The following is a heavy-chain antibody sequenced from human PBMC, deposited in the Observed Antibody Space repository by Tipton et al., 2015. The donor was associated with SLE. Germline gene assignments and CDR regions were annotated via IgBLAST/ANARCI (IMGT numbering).Heavy chain of an antibody. D-gene: IGHD6-19*01. CDR2: IFHAERT. CDR1: GYSISGDYY. Sequence: TLSLTCAVSGYSISGDYYWAWMRQPPGKGLEWIGNIFHAERTYYNPSFKSRLTTSVDTSRNQFSLKLNSVTAADTAVYYCARDQRAMAAVDYWGQGTLVTVSS. J-gene: IGHJ4*02. CDR3: ARDQRAMAAVDY. V-gene: IGHV4-38-2*02.